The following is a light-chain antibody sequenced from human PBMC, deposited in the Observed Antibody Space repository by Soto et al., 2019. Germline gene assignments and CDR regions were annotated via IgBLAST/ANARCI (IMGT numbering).Light chain of an antibody. Sequence: QSALTQPASMSGSLGQSITISCTGASSDVGSYNLVSWYQQHPGKAPKLMIYEVTKRPSGVSNRFSGSKSGNTASLTISGLQAEDEADYYCCSYAGSTTFVVFGGGTQLTVL. V-gene: IGLV2-23*02. CDR3: CSYAGSTTFVV. J-gene: IGLJ2*01. CDR1: SSDVGSYNL. CDR2: EVT.